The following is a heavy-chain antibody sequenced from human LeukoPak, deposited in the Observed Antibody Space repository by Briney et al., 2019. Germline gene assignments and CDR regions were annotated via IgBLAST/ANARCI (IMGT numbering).Heavy chain of an antibody. CDR2: IYYSGST. Sequence: SETLSLTCTVSGGSISSYYWSWIRQPPGKGQEWIGYIYYSGSTNYNPSLKSRVTISVDTSKNQFSLKLSSVTAADTAVYYCARDRTTVGWFDPWGQGTLVTVSS. D-gene: IGHD1-26*01. V-gene: IGHV4-59*01. CDR1: GGSISSYY. J-gene: IGHJ5*02. CDR3: ARDRTTVGWFDP.